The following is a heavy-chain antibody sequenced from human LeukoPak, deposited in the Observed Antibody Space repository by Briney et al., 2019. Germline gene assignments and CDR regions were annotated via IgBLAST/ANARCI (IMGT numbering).Heavy chain of an antibody. CDR1: GFTFSSYS. D-gene: IGHD3-22*01. V-gene: IGHV3-23*01. Sequence: PGGSLRLSCAASGFTFSSYSMSWVRQAPGKGLEWVSAARGSDSTTYYADSVKGRFTISRDNAKNSLYLQMNSLRAEDTAVYYCARAIYYYDSSGRRTYYFDYWGQGTLVTVSS. CDR3: ARAIYYYDSSGRRTYYFDY. CDR2: ARGSDSTT. J-gene: IGHJ4*02.